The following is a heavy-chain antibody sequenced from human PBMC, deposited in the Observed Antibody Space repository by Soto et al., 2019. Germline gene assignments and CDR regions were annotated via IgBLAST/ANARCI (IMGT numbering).Heavy chain of an antibody. D-gene: IGHD6-19*01. CDR3: ARDQPGGSSGWYCLDC. CDR2: IIPIFGTA. Sequence: QVQLVQSGAEVKKPGSSVKVSCKASGGTFSSYAISWVRQAPGQGLEWMGGIIPIFGTANYAQKFQGRVTLGSDESTSTAYMELSSLTSDGTAVDYCARDQPGGSSGWYCLDCWGQGTLVTVSS. CDR1: GGTFSSYA. J-gene: IGHJ4*02. V-gene: IGHV1-69*01.